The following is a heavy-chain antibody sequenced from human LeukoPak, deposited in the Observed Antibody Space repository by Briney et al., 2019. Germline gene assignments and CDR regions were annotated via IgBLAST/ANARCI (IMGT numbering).Heavy chain of an antibody. D-gene: IGHD6-13*01. CDR2: ISWNSGSI. CDR1: GFTFDDYA. V-gene: IGHV3-9*01. Sequence: GRSLRLSCAASGFTFDDYAMHWVRQAPGKGLEWVSGISWNSGSIGYADSVKGRFTISRDNAKNSLYLQMNSLRAEDTALYYCAKDRGDSSSWKRGSGMDVWGQGTTVTVSS. J-gene: IGHJ6*02. CDR3: AKDRGDSSSWKRGSGMDV.